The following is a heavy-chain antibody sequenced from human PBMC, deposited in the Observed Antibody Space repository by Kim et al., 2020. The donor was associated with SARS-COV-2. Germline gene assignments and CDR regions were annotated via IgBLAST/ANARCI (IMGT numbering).Heavy chain of an antibody. CDR3: AGGGREYIVATFFDY. J-gene: IGHJ4*02. CDR2: IYSGGST. V-gene: IGHV3-53*01. Sequence: GGSLRLSCAASGFTVSSNYMSWVRQAPGKGLEWVSVIYSGGSTYYADSVKGRFTISRDNSKNTLYLQMNSLRAEDTAVYYCAGGGREYIVATFFDYWGQGTLVTVSS. CDR1: GFTVSSNY. D-gene: IGHD5-12*01.